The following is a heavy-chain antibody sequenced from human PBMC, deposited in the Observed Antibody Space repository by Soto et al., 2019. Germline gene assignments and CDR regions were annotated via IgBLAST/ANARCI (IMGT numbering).Heavy chain of an antibody. CDR3: AKGMIFGGAGAFDI. CDR1: GFTFSDYA. D-gene: IGHD3-3*01. Sequence: PGGSLRLSCAASGFTFSDYAMNWVRQAPGKGLEWVSVISANGGSTYYADSVKGRFTISRDNSKNTLYLQVNSLRVEDTAAYYCAKGMIFGGAGAFDIWGQGTKVTVSS. CDR2: ISANGGST. V-gene: IGHV3-23*01. J-gene: IGHJ3*02.